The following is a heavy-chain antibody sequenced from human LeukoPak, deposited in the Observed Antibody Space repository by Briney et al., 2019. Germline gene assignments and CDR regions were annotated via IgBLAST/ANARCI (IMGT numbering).Heavy chain of an antibody. CDR3: VRGSDWYYFDF. J-gene: IGHJ4*02. V-gene: IGHV3-74*01. CDR2: TNTDGSTI. D-gene: IGHD6-19*01. Sequence: GGSLRLSCAASGFTFRASYMHWVRQVPGQGLVWVSRTNTDGSTIVYANSVKGRFTMSRDNAKNTLYLQMNSLRAKDTAIYYCVRGSDWYYFDFWGQGILVTVSS. CDR1: GFTFRASY.